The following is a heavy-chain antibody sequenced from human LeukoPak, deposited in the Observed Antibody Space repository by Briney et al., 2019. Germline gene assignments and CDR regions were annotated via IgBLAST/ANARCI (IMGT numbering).Heavy chain of an antibody. D-gene: IGHD6-13*01. J-gene: IGHJ4*02. CDR3: ARDLREQQLVERGDY. CDR2: ISAYNGNT. CDR1: GYTFTSYG. V-gene: IGHV1-18*01. Sequence: GASVKVSCKASGYTFTSYGISWVRQAPGQGLEWMGWISAYNGNTNYAQKLQGRVTMTTDTSTSTAYMELSSLRSEDTAVYYCARDLREQQLVERGDYWGQGTLVTVSS.